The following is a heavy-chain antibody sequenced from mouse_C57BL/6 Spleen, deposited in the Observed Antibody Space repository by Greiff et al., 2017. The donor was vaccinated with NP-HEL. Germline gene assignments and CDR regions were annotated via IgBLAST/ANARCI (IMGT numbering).Heavy chain of an antibody. CDR2: ISSGGDYI. V-gene: IGHV5-9-1*02. CDR1: GFTFSSYA. CDR3: TRGGHSIYYDYDYWFAY. J-gene: IGHJ3*01. D-gene: IGHD2-4*01. Sequence: EVQLVESGEGLVKPGGSLKLSCAASGFTFSSYAMSWVRQTPEKRLEWVAYISSGGDYISYADTVKGRFTISRDNARNTLYLQMSSLKSEDTAMYYCTRGGHSIYYDYDYWFAYWGQGTLVTVSA.